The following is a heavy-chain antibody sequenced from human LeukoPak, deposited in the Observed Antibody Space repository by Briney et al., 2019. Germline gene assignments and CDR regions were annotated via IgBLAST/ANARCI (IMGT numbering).Heavy chain of an antibody. Sequence: GGSLRLSCAASGFTLSSYAMSWVRQAPGKGLEWVAVISYDGSNKYYADSVKGRFTISRDNSKSTLYLQMNSLRAEDTAVYYCARAPDYYDSSGHQGFDWGQGTLVTVSS. CDR2: ISYDGSNK. D-gene: IGHD3-22*01. CDR1: GFTLSSYA. J-gene: IGHJ4*02. CDR3: ARAPDYYDSSGHQGFD. V-gene: IGHV3-30-3*01.